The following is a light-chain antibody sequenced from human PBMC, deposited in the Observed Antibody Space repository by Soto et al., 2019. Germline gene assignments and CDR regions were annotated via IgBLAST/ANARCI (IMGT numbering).Light chain of an antibody. Sequence: EIVMTQSPATLSVSPGERATVSCRASQSVRSNLAWYQQKPGQAPRLLIYGASTRATGMPARFSGSGSGTEFTFTIGSLQSEDFAVYYCQQYNNWPRTFGQGTKLEIK. J-gene: IGKJ2*01. V-gene: IGKV3-15*01. CDR2: GAS. CDR3: QQYNNWPRT. CDR1: QSVRSN.